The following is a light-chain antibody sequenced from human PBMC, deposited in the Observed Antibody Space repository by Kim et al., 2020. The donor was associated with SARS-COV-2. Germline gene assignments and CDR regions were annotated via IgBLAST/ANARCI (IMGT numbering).Light chain of an antibody. V-gene: IGLV1-44*01. CDR2: YDY. Sequence: ELTQPPSTSGTPGQRVTISCSGSSSNIGRHFVNWFKQLPGTAPKVFIYYDYQRPSGVPDRFSGSRSGTSASLAISGLQSEDEADYYCATWDVSLDAWVFGGGTQLTVL. CDR1: SSNIGRHF. J-gene: IGLJ3*02. CDR3: ATWDVSLDAWV.